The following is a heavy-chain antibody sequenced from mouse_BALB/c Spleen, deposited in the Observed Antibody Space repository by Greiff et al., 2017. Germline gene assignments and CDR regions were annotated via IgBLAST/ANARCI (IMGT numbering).Heavy chain of an antibody. J-gene: IGHJ4*01. Sequence: QVQLKESGAELVRPGTSVKISCKASGYAFTNYWLGWVKQRPGHGLEWIGDIYPGSGNTYYNEKFKGKATLTADKSSSTAYMQLSSLTSEDSAVYFCARSGDGGNYLSYAMDYWGQGTSVTVSS. D-gene: IGHD2-1*01. CDR3: ARSGDGGNYLSYAMDY. CDR2: IYPGSGNT. CDR1: GYAFTNYW. V-gene: IGHV1-63*01.